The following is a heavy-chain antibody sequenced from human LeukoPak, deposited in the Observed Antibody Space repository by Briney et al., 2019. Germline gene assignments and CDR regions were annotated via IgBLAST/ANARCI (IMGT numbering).Heavy chain of an antibody. CDR1: GFTFSSYW. CDR2: INSDGSST. J-gene: IGHJ3*02. D-gene: IGHD1-26*01. V-gene: IGHV3-74*01. Sequence: GGSLRLSCAASGFTFSSYWVHWLRQAPGKGLVWVSPINSDGSSTSYADSVKGRFTISRDNAKNTLSLQMNSLRAEDTAVYYCARVGGSNAFDIWGQGTMVIVSS. CDR3: ARVGGSNAFDI.